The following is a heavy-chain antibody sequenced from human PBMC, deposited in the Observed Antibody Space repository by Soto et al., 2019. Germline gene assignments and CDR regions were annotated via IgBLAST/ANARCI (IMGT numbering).Heavy chain of an antibody. V-gene: IGHV3-23*01. CDR1: GFTFSTCP. J-gene: IGHJ4*02. D-gene: IGHD5-12*01. CDR3: ASSRGYDYYYLDY. Sequence: XGSLRLSCAASGFTFSTCPMSWVRQAPGKGLEWVSVISGSGGATYYADSVKGRFTISRDNSKNTVYLQMISLRAEDTAVYYCASSRGYDYYYLDYWGQGIPVTVSS. CDR2: ISGSGGAT.